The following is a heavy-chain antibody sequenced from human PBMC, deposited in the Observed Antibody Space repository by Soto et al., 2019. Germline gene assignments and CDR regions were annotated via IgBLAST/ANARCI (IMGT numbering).Heavy chain of an antibody. V-gene: IGHV2-5*02. CDR3: AHCRGGVASF. J-gene: IGHJ4*02. CDR2: AYWDDDK. D-gene: IGHD3-16*01. Sequence: QITLNESGPALVKPTQTLTLTCTFSGFSLTTRDVGVGWIRQPPGKALEWLGVAYWDDDKTYSQSLKSRLTITKDTPKIPLVLRMTERGPVDTATYYCAHCRGGVASFWGQGTRVTVSS. CDR1: GFSLTTRDVG.